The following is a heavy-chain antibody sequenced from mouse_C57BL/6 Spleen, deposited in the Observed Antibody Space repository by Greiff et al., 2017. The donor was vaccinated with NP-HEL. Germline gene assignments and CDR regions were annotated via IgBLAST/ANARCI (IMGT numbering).Heavy chain of an antibody. V-gene: IGHV1-72*01. CDR2: IAPNSGGT. Sequence: VQLQQPGAELVKPGASVKLSCKASGYTFTSYWMHWVKQRPGRGLAWIGRIAPNSGGTKYNEKFKSKATLTVDKPSSTAYMQLSSLTSEDSAVYYCARGDYGSSPPGFAYWGQGTLVTVSA. CDR3: ARGDYGSSPPGFAY. J-gene: IGHJ3*01. D-gene: IGHD1-1*01. CDR1: GYTFTSYW.